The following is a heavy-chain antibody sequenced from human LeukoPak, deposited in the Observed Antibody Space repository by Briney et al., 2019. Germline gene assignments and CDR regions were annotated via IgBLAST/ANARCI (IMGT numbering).Heavy chain of an antibody. D-gene: IGHD2-2*01. J-gene: IGHJ4*02. CDR3: AKDRIVVVPAATFDY. V-gene: IGHV3-23*01. Sequence: PGGSLRLSCAASGFTFSSSAMSWVRQAPGKGLEWVSVISGSGGSTYYADSVKGRFTISRDNSKNTLYLQMNSLRAEDTAVYYCAKDRIVVVPAATFDYWGQGTLVTVSS. CDR2: ISGSGGST. CDR1: GFTFSSSA.